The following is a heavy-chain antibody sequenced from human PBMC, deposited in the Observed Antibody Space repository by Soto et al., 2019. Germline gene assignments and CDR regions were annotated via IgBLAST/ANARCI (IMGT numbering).Heavy chain of an antibody. CDR1: GFSFSDYA. V-gene: IGHV3-23*01. D-gene: IGHD6-13*01. J-gene: IGHJ4*02. CDR3: AKEEGSTWYPTDY. CDR2: ISGSAGST. Sequence: QPGGSLRLSCTASGFSFSDYAMSWVRQAPGKGLEWVSVISGSAGSTFYADSVKGRFTISRDNSQNTVYLLMNSLRADDTAVYYCAKEEGSTWYPTDYWGQGTLVTVSS.